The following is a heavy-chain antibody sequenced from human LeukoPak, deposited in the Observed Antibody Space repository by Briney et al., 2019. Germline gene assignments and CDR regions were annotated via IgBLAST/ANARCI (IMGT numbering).Heavy chain of an antibody. Sequence: ASVKVSCKASGYTFTGYYMHWVRQAPGQGREWMGWIDPNSGGTNYAQKFQGRVTMTRDTSISTAYMELSRLRSDDTAVYYCARADWNDGEIDYWGQGTLVTVSS. J-gene: IGHJ4*02. D-gene: IGHD1-1*01. CDR2: IDPNSGGT. CDR3: ARADWNDGEIDY. V-gene: IGHV1-2*02. CDR1: GYTFTGYY.